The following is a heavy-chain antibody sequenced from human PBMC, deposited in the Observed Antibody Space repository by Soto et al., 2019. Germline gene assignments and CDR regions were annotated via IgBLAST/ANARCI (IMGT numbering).Heavy chain of an antibody. D-gene: IGHD3-16*02. CDR3: AKDYDYIWGSYRSFDY. Sequence: PGGSLRLSCAASGFTFSSYSMSWVRQAPGKGLEWVSAISGSGGSTCYADSVKGRFTISRDNSKNTLYLQMNSLRAEDTAVYYCAKDYDYIWGSYRSFDYWGQGTLVTVSS. CDR2: ISGSGGST. CDR1: GFTFSSYS. J-gene: IGHJ4*02. V-gene: IGHV3-23*01.